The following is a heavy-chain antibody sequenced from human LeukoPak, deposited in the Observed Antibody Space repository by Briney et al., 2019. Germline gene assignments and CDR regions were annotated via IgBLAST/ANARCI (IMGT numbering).Heavy chain of an antibody. CDR1: GFTFSRRE. Sequence: PGGSLRLSCSASGFTFSRREMAWVRQAPGKGLEWVSYFSYNAKTVLHADSVKGRFNISRDNAKNSLFLQMDSLRVEDTACYFCARASYTGFDLHFDQWGQGTLVTVSS. CDR3: ARASYTGFDLHFDQ. J-gene: IGHJ4*02. V-gene: IGHV3-48*03. CDR2: FSYNAKTV. D-gene: IGHD5-12*01.